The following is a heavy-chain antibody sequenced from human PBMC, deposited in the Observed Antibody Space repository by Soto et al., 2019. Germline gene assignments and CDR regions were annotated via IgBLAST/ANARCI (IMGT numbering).Heavy chain of an antibody. Sequence: TLSLTCAVSGGSISSGGYSWSWIRQPPGKGLEWIGYIYNSGSTYYNPSLKSRVTISVDRSKNQFSLKLSSVTAADTAVYYCSRSYNYYDSSGPRGNWFDPWGQGTLVTVSS. V-gene: IGHV4-30-2*01. CDR1: GGSISSGGYS. CDR2: IYNSGST. CDR3: SRSYNYYDSSGPRGNWFDP. D-gene: IGHD3-22*01. J-gene: IGHJ5*02.